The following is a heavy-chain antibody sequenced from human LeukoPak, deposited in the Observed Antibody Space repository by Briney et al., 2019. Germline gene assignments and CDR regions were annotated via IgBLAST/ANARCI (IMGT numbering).Heavy chain of an antibody. CDR3: ARGGGGYNPHDY. V-gene: IGHV3-53*04. J-gene: IGHJ4*02. D-gene: IGHD5-12*01. CDR1: GFSVSNNY. Sequence: GGSLRLSCAVSGFSVSNNYMSWVRQAPGKGLEWVSVIYSDGTTYYADSVKGRFTISRRNSKNTLHLQMNSLRAEDTAVYYCARGGGGYNPHDYWGQGTLATVSS. CDR2: IYSDGTT.